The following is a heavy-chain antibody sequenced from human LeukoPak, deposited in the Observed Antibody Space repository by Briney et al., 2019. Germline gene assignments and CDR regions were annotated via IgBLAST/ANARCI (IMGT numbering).Heavy chain of an antibody. D-gene: IGHD2-15*01. V-gene: IGHV3-48*01. CDR2: ISSSGPTI. CDR3: AKDSPLNLGYCSGGSCSLFDY. J-gene: IGHJ4*02. CDR1: GFTFSSFS. Sequence: PGGSLRLSCAASGFTFSSFSMNWVRQAPGKGLEWISYISSSGPTIYYADSVKGRFTISRDNSKNTLYLQMNSLRAEDTAVYYCAKDSPLNLGYCSGGSCSLFDYWGQGTLVTVSS.